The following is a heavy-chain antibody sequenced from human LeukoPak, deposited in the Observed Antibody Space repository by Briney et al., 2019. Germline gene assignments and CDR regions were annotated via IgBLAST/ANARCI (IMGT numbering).Heavy chain of an antibody. V-gene: IGHV4-59*01. CDR2: IYYSGST. CDR3: AREANYYGSGSYFEGTFDY. CDR1: GGSISNYY. D-gene: IGHD3-10*01. J-gene: IGHJ4*02. Sequence: PSETLSLTCTVSGGSISNYYWNWIRQPPGKGLEWIGYIYYSGSTNYDPSLKSRVTILVDTSKNQFSLNLTSVTAADTAVYYCAREANYYGSGSYFEGTFDYWGQGSLVTVSP.